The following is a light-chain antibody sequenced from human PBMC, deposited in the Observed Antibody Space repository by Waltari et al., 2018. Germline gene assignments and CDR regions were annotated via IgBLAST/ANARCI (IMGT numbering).Light chain of an antibody. CDR3: QSCDSSLSGSFV. V-gene: IGLV1-40*01. CDR1: SPNIGARYD. CDR2: GNN. J-gene: IGLJ1*01. Sequence: QSVLTQPPSVSGAPGQRVTISCTGSSPNIGARYDVHWYQQFPGTAPKLLIYGNNNRPSGVPDRFSGSKSGTSASLAITGLQAEDEADYYCQSCDSSLSGSFVFGTGTKVTVL.